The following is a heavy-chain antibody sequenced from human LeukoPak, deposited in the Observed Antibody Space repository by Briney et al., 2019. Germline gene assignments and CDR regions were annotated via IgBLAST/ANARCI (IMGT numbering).Heavy chain of an antibody. V-gene: IGHV4-34*01. D-gene: IGHD2-15*01. Sequence: PSETLSLTCAVYGGSFSGYYWSWIRQPPGKGLEWIGEINHSGSTNYNPSLKSRVTISVDTSKNQFSLKLSSVTAADTAVYYCARYIVVVGFDYWGQGTLVTVSS. CDR3: ARYIVVVGFDY. J-gene: IGHJ4*02. CDR1: GGSFSGYY. CDR2: INHSGST.